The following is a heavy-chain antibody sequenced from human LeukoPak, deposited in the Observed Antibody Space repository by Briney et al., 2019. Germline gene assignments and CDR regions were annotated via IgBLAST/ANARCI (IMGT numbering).Heavy chain of an antibody. CDR1: GGSISSYY. CDR2: IHTSGST. CDR3: ARVGSGSRYLDY. Sequence: SETLSLTCTVSGGSISSYYWSWIRQPAGKGLEWIGRIHTSGSTTYNPSLKSRATMSVDTSRTQFSLKLSSVTAADTAVYYCARVGSGSRYLDYWGQGILVIVSS. V-gene: IGHV4-4*07. J-gene: IGHJ4*02. D-gene: IGHD5-12*01.